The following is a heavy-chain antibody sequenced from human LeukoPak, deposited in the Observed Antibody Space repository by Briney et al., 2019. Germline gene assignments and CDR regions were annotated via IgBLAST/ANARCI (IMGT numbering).Heavy chain of an antibody. D-gene: IGHD3-22*01. Sequence: ETLSLTCTVSGGSISSSSYYWGWIRQPPGKGLEWIGSIYYSGNTYHNPSLKSRVTISVDTSKNQFSLKLSSVTAADTAMYYCARSFYFDSSGTYWYFDLWGRGILVTVSS. CDR1: GGSISSSSYY. J-gene: IGHJ2*01. CDR3: ARSFYFDSSGTYWYFDL. V-gene: IGHV4-39*01. CDR2: IYYSGNT.